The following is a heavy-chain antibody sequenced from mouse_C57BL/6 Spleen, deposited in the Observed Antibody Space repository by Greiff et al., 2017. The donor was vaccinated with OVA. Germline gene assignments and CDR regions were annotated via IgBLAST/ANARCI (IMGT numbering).Heavy chain of an antibody. V-gene: IGHV5-4*01. D-gene: IGHD2-3*01. CDR1: GFTFSSYA. J-gene: IGHJ3*01. CDR3: ARDTGYSAWFAY. Sequence: EVNVVESGGGLVKPGGSLKLSCAASGFTFSSYAMSWVRQTPEKRLEWVATISDGGSYTYYPDNVKGRFTISRDNAKNNLYLQMSHLKSEDTAMYYCARDTGYSAWFAYWGQGTLVTVSA. CDR2: ISDGGSYT.